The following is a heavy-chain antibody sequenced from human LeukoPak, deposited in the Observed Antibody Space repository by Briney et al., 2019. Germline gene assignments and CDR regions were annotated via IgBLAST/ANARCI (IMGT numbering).Heavy chain of an antibody. D-gene: IGHD5-18*01. CDR1: GGSISNYY. CDR2: IYYSVST. Sequence: SETLSLTCTVSGGSISNYYWNWIRQPPGKGLELIGYIYYSVSTNYNPSLKSRVTISVDTSKNQFSLKLSSVTAADTAVYYCAREVEYSYGYYYYYYMDVWGKGTTVTISS. J-gene: IGHJ6*03. V-gene: IGHV4-59*01. CDR3: AREVEYSYGYYYYYYMDV.